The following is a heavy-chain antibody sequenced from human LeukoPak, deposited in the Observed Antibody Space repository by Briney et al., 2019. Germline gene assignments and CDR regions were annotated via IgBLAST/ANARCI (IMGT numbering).Heavy chain of an antibody. V-gene: IGHV4-34*01. Sequence: SETLSLTCAVYGGSFGGYYWSWIRQPPGKGLEWIGEINHSGSTNYNPSLKSRVTISVDTSKNQFSLKLSSVTAADTAVYYCARETAAGTFDYWGQGTLVTVSS. CDR2: INHSGST. CDR3: ARETAAGTFDY. J-gene: IGHJ4*02. CDR1: GGSFGGYY. D-gene: IGHD6-13*01.